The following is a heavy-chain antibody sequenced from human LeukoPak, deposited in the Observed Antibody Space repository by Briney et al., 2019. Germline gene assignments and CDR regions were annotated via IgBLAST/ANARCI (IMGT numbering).Heavy chain of an antibody. CDR3: AREVGAAAGTRDYFDY. Sequence: PSETLSLTCTVSGGALSSGDYYWGWIRQPPGKGLGWSGYIYYSGSTYYNPSLKSRVTISVDTSKTQSSLKLSSAPAADTAVYYCAREVGAAAGTRDYFDYWGQGTLVTVSP. CDR1: GGALSSGDYY. CDR2: IYYSGST. V-gene: IGHV4-30-4*01. D-gene: IGHD6-13*01. J-gene: IGHJ4*02.